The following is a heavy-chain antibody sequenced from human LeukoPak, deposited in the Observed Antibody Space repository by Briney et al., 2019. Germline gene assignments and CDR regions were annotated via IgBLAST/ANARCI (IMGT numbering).Heavy chain of an antibody. J-gene: IGHJ4*02. CDR1: GFTFSSYW. CDR3: ARDLGSTSCSTD. Sequence: GGSLRLSCAASGFTFSSYWMNWARQAPGKGLEWVASINHNGNVNYYVDSVKGRFTISRDNAKNSLYLQMNSLRAEDTAVYYCARDLGSTSCSTDWGQGTLVTVSS. CDR2: INHNGNVN. D-gene: IGHD2-2*02. V-gene: IGHV3-7*01.